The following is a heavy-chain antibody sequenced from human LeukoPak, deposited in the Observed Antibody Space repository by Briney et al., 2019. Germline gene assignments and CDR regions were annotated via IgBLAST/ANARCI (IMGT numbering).Heavy chain of an antibody. J-gene: IGHJ4*02. D-gene: IGHD3-3*01. V-gene: IGHV3-7*03. Sequence: QSGGSLRLSCTASAFTFSDHWMHWVRQAPGKGLEWVAIISHDGSEKSYVDSVKGRFTISRDSAKNSLYLQMNSLRAEDTAVYYCARDHWRRLDYWGQGTLVTVSS. CDR3: ARDHWRRLDY. CDR1: AFTFSDHW. CDR2: ISHDGSEK.